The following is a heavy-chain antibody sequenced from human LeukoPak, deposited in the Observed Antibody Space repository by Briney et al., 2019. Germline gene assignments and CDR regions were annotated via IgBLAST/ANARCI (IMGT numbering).Heavy chain of an antibody. Sequence: AASVKVSCKASGGTFSSYAISWVRQAPGQGLEWMGGIIPIFGTANYAQKFQGRVTITADESTSTAYMELSSLRSEDTAVYYCASGGYFRIDYWGQGTLVTVSS. CDR3: ASGGYFRIDY. CDR2: IIPIFGTA. D-gene: IGHD3-10*01. CDR1: GGTFSSYA. V-gene: IGHV1-69*01. J-gene: IGHJ4*02.